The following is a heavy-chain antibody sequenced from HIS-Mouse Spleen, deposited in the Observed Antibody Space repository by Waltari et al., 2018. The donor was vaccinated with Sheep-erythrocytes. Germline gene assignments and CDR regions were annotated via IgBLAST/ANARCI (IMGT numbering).Heavy chain of an antibody. CDR1: GGSISSSSYY. V-gene: IGHV4-39*07. Sequence: QLQLQESGPGLVKPSETLSLTCTVSGGSISSSSYYWGWIRQPPGKGLEWIGSIYYSGSTYYNPSLKSRVTISVDTSKNQFSLKLSSVTAADTAVYYCARVSVAARFDYWCQGTLVTVSS. D-gene: IGHD6-6*01. J-gene: IGHJ4*02. CDR2: IYYSGST. CDR3: ARVSVAARFDY.